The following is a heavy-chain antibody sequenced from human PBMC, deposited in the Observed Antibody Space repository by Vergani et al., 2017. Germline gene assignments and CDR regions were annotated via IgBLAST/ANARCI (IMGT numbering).Heavy chain of an antibody. CDR2: IIPIFGTA. J-gene: IGHJ4*02. CDR1: GGTFSSYA. V-gene: IGHV1-69*12. Sequence: QVQLVQSGAEVKKPGSSVKVSCKASGGTFSSYAISWVRQAPGQGLEWMGGIIPIFGTANYAQKFQGRVTLTADESTSTAYMELSSLRSEDTAVYYCARNLDPSIAAALTQPFDYWGQGTLVTVSS. CDR3: ARNLDPSIAAALTQPFDY. D-gene: IGHD6-13*01.